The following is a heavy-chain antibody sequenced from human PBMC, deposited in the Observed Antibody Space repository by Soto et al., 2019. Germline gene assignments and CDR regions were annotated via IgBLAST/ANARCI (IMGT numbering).Heavy chain of an antibody. CDR1: GGSISNDDYY. CDR2: IYYNGNT. J-gene: IGHJ6*02. CDR3: ARATTVTSSFFYYGLDV. V-gene: IGHV4-30-4*08. Sequence: SETVSLTCSVSGGSISNDDYYWTWIRQPPGKGLEWIGHIYYNGNTYYNPSLKSRLTMSLDTSQNQFSLHLTSVIAADSASYFCARATTVTSSFFYYGLDVWGQGTTVTVSS. D-gene: IGHD4-17*01.